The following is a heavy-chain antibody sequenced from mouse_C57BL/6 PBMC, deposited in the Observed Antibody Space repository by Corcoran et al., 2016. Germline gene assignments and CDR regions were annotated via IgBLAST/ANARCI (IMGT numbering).Heavy chain of an antibody. V-gene: IGHV9-3*01. CDR2: INTYSGVP. CDR3: ARGDYYGSKAMDY. CDR1: GYTFTTYG. J-gene: IGHJ4*01. Sequence: QIQLVQSGPEQKKPGETVKISCKASGYTFTTYGMSWVKQAPGKGLKWMGWINTYSGVPTYADDFKGRFAFSLETSASTASLQINNLKNEDTATYFCARGDYYGSKAMDYWGQGTSVTVSS. D-gene: IGHD1-1*01.